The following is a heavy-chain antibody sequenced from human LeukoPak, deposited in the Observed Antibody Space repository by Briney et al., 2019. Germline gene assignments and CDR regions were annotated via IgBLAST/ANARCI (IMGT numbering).Heavy chain of an antibody. CDR3: ARDGPGDSIDY. V-gene: IGHV4-4*07. Sequence: AETLSLTCTVSGGSVSNYYWSWLRQPAGKGVEWVGRIYTSGSTNYNPSLKSRVTMSVDTSKNQFSLRLSSVTAADTAVYYCARDGPGDSIDYWGQGTLVTVSS. CDR1: GGSVSNYY. D-gene: IGHD4-17*01. J-gene: IGHJ4*02. CDR2: IYTSGST.